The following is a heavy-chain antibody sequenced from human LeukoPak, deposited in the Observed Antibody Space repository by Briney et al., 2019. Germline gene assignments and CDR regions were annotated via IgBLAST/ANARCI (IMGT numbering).Heavy chain of an antibody. Sequence: GESLKISCKGSGYTFSNYWIGWVRQMPGKGLEWMGIIYPGDSDTRYSPSFQGQVTISADRSISTAYLQWSSLKASDTAMYYCASNLGYSYASGFDCWGQGTLVTVSS. CDR3: ASNLGYSYASGFDC. D-gene: IGHD3-16*01. CDR2: IYPGDSDT. CDR1: GYTFSNYW. J-gene: IGHJ4*02. V-gene: IGHV5-51*01.